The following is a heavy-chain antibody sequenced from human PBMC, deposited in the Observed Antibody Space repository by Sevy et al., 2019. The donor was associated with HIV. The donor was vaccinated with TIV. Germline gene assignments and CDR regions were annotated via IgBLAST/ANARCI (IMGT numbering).Heavy chain of an antibody. Sequence: GGSLRLSCAASGFTFSSYDMHWVRQATGKGLEWVSAIGTAGDTYYPGSVKGRFTISRENAKNSLYLQMNSLRAGDTAVYYCARVHMGATTSWWYFDLWSRGTLVTVSS. CDR1: GFTFSSYD. CDR2: IGTAGDT. D-gene: IGHD1-26*01. J-gene: IGHJ2*01. V-gene: IGHV3-13*01. CDR3: ARVHMGATTSWWYFDL.